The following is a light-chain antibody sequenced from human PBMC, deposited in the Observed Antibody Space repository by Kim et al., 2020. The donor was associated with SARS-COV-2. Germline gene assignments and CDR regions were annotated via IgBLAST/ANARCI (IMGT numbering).Light chain of an antibody. CDR2: AAS. Sequence: SASVGDRVTITCRASQSISNYLNWYQQKPGKAPKRLIYAASSLQSGVPSRFSGSGSGTEFTLTISSLQREDFATYYCQQSYRTPYTSGQGTKLEI. CDR3: QQSYRTPYT. J-gene: IGKJ2*01. V-gene: IGKV1-39*01. CDR1: QSISNY.